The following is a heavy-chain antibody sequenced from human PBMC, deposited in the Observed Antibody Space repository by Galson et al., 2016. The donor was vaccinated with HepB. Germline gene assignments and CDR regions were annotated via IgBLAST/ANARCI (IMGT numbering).Heavy chain of an antibody. V-gene: IGHV1-2*02. CDR1: GYTFSDHY. D-gene: IGHD3-10*01. CDR2: INPKSGGT. CDR3: ARIPPIRGLWFGAPRSAFDY. J-gene: IGHJ4*02. Sequence: SVKVSCKASGYTFSDHYLYWVRQAPGRGLEWMGWINPKSGGTSFAQSFEGRVTMTRDASISTAYMELSGLTSDDTAIYYCARIPPIRGLWFGAPRSAFDYWGQGTLVTVSS.